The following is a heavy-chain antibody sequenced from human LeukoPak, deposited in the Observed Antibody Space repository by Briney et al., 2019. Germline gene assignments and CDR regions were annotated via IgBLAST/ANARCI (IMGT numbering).Heavy chain of an antibody. CDR3: AREIPHHYGGKGYFDY. V-gene: IGHV3-21*01. CDR2: ISSSSSYI. D-gene: IGHD4-23*01. Sequence: PGGSLRLSCAASGFTFSSYSMNWVRQAPGKGLEWVSSISSSSSYIYYADSVKGRFTISRDNAKNSLYLQMNSLRAEDTAVYYCAREIPHHYGGKGYFDYWGQGTLVTVSS. CDR1: GFTFSSYS. J-gene: IGHJ4*02.